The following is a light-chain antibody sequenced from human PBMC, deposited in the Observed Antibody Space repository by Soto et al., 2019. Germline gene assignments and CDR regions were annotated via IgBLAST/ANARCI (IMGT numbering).Light chain of an antibody. Sequence: EIVLTQSPATLSLSPGERATLSCRASRSVSSYLAWYQQKPGQAPRLLIYDASNRATGIPARFSGSGSGTDFTLTISSLEPEDFAVYYCPQRSNWPPFTFGQGTRLEIK. CDR2: DAS. V-gene: IGKV3-11*01. CDR3: PQRSNWPPFT. CDR1: RSVSSY. J-gene: IGKJ5*01.